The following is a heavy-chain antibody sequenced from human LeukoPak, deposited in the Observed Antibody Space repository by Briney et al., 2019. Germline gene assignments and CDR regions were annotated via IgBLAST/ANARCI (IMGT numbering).Heavy chain of an antibody. D-gene: IGHD4-17*01. CDR1: GYLITYSD. CDR2: MNPNSGNT. J-gene: IGHJ3*01. Sequence: ASVKVSCRASGYLITYSDINWVRRAAGQGLEWMGWMNPNSGNTGYAQRFQGRVTMTTDTSLNTAYMELRSLTSEDTAVYYCVRDTDGASRADDPFDVWGQGTLVIVSS. V-gene: IGHV1-8*02. CDR3: VRDTDGASRADDPFDV.